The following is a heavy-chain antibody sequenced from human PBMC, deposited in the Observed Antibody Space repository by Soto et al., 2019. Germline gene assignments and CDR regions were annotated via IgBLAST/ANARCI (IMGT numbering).Heavy chain of an antibody. D-gene: IGHD3-10*01. CDR3: ARYYGSGSYYNLEKIKYYYYGMDG. CDR2: IIPIFGTA. CDR1: GGTFSSYA. Sequence: SVKVSCKASGGTFSSYAISWVRQAPGQGLEWMGGIIPIFGTANYAQKFQGRVTITADESTSTAYMELSSLRSEDTAVYYCARYYGSGSYYNLEKIKYYYYGMDGWGQGTTVTVSS. J-gene: IGHJ6*02. V-gene: IGHV1-69*13.